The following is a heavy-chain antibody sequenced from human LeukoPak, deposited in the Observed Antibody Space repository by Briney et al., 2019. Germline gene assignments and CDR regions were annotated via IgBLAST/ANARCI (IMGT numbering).Heavy chain of an antibody. CDR3: ARSGRVVPPLD. CDR1: GGTFSSYA. J-gene: IGHJ4*02. Sequence: ASVKVSCKASGGTFSSYAISWVRQAPGQGLEWMGGVIPIFGTANYAQKFQGRVTITADESTSTAYMELSSLRSEDTAVYYCARSGRVVPPLDWGRGTLVTVSS. V-gene: IGHV1-69*13. CDR2: VIPIFGTA. D-gene: IGHD2-2*01.